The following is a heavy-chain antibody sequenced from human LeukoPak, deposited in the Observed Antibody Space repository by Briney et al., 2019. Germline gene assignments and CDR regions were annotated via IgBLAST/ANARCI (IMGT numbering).Heavy chain of an antibody. J-gene: IGHJ4*02. CDR1: GGTFSSYA. CDR2: IIPIFGIA. V-gene: IGHV1-69*04. CDR3: ARDRDSSSSPDYYFDY. Sequence: SVKVSCKAPGGTFSSYAISWVRQAPGQGLEWMGRIIPIFGIANYAQKFQGRVTITADKSTSTAYMELSSLRPEDTAVYYCARDRDSSSSPDYYFDYWGQGTLVTVSS. D-gene: IGHD6-6*01.